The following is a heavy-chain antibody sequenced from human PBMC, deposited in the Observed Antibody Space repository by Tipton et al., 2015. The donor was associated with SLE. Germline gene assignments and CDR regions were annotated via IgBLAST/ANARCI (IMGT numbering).Heavy chain of an antibody. J-gene: IGHJ4*02. CDR1: GGSFSGYY. D-gene: IGHD2-21*01. CDR2: INHSGHT. V-gene: IGHV4-34*01. Sequence: TLSLTCAVYGGSFSGYYWSWIRQPPGKGLEWIVEINHSGHTNYNLSLKSRVTISVDTSKNQFSLTLSSVTAADTAVYYCARLGVGCANCWYYFDLWGQGALVTVSS. CDR3: ARLGVGCANCWYYFDL.